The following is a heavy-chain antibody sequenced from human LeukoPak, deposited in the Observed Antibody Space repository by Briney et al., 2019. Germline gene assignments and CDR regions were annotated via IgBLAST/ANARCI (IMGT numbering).Heavy chain of an antibody. CDR1: GFTFSNAW. V-gene: IGHV3-15*01. D-gene: IGHD3-3*01. J-gene: IGHJ1*01. Sequence: GGSLRLSCAASGFTFSNAWMSWVRQAPGKGLEWVGRIKSKTDGGTTDYAAPVKGRFTISRDDSKNTLYLQMNSLKTEDTAVYYCTTQRTYYDFWSGYYTRDFQHWGQGTLVTVSS. CDR2: IKSKTDGGTT. CDR3: TTQRTYYDFWSGYYTRDFQH.